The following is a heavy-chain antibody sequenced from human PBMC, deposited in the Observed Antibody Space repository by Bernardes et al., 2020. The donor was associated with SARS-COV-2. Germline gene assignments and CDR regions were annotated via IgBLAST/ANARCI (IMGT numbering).Heavy chain of an antibody. D-gene: IGHD3-22*01. CDR3: ATAPPMIVVVNPGRWFDP. CDR2: FDPEDGET. V-gene: IGHV1-24*01. J-gene: IGHJ5*02. Sequence: ASVKVSCMVSGYTLTELSMHWVRQAPGKGLEWMGGFDPEDGETIYAQKFQGRVTMTEDTSTDTAYMELSSLRSEDTAVYYCATAPPMIVVVNPGRWFDPWGQGTLVTVSS. CDR1: GYTLTELS.